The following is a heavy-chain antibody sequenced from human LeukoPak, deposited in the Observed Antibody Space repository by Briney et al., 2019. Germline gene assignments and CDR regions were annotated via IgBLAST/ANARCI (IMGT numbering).Heavy chain of an antibody. J-gene: IGHJ4*02. CDR2: IYYSGST. CDR1: GGSISSYY. D-gene: IGHD2-21*02. V-gene: IGHV4-59*01. CDR3: AGFDCSGDCYSAFDF. Sequence: SETLSLTCTVSGGSISSYYWSWIRRPPGKGLEWIGYIYYSGSTNYNPSLKSRVTISVDTSKNQFSLKLSSVTAADTAVYYCAGFDCSGDCYSAFDFWGQGTLVTVSS.